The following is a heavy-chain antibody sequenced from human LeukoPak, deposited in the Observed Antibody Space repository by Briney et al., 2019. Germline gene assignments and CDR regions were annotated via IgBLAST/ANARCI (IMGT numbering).Heavy chain of an antibody. CDR1: GGTFSSYA. Sequence: SVKVSCKASGGTFSSYAISWVRQAPGQGLEWMGRIIPIFGIANYAQKFQGRVTITADKSTSTAYMELSSLRSEDTAVYYCARAGSGDHYYCGMDVWGQGNTVTVPS. CDR2: IIPIFGIA. J-gene: IGHJ6*01. CDR3: ARAGSGDHYYCGMDV. V-gene: IGHV1-69*04. D-gene: IGHD3-10*01.